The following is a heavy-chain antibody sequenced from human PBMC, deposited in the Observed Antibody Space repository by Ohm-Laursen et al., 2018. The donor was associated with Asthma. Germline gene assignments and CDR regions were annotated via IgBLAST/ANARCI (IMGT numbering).Heavy chain of an antibody. CDR1: GFTLGDYF. J-gene: IGHJ4*02. D-gene: IGHD5-24*01. CDR3: ARGNLEGLQ. V-gene: IGHV3-74*01. Sequence: SLRLSCAASGFTLGDYFMHWVRQGPGVGLVWISHIFPDGRRTNYADSVKGRFTISRDDAKNTLYLQMNSLRADDTAVYYCARGNLEGLQWGQGTLVTVSS. CDR2: IFPDGRRT.